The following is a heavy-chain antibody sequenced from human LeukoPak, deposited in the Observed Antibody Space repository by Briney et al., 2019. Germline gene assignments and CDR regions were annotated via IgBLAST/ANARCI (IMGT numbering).Heavy chain of an antibody. J-gene: IGHJ4*02. CDR1: EPTFNNYA. CDR2: IGGRGGST. CDR3: ARDPGVVAFHYFDF. Sequence: GVSLRLSCAASEPTFNNYAMTWVRQAPGKGLEWVSAIGGRGGSTYYADSVKGRFTISRDNSKNTVYLQMNSLRAEDTAVYYCARDPGVVAFHYFDFWGQGTLVTVSS. V-gene: IGHV3-23*01. D-gene: IGHD3-3*01.